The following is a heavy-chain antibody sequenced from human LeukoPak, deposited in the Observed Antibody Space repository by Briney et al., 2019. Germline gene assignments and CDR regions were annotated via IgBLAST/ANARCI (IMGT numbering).Heavy chain of an antibody. CDR1: GFTFSSYW. V-gene: IGHV3-7*03. CDR2: IKQDGSEK. J-gene: IGHJ4*02. Sequence: TGGSLRLSCAASGFTFSSYWMSWVRQAPGKGLEWVANIKQDGSEKYYVDSVKGRFTIPRDNAKNSLYLQMNSLRAEDTAVYYCARVIAAAGTGIFDYWGQGTLVTVSS. CDR3: ARVIAAAGTGIFDY. D-gene: IGHD6-13*01.